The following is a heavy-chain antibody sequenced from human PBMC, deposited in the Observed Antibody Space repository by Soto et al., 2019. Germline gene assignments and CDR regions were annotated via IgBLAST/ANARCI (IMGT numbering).Heavy chain of an antibody. Sequence: QVQLVESGGGVVQPGRSLRLSCAASGFTFSSYGMHWVRQAPGKGLEWVAVICYDGSNKYYAYSVKGRFTISRDNSKNTLYLQMNSLGAEDTAVYYCASDYGDFRLFDYLGQGTLVTVSS. D-gene: IGHD4-17*01. CDR1: GFTFSSYG. CDR3: ASDYGDFRLFDY. J-gene: IGHJ4*02. CDR2: ICYDGSNK. V-gene: IGHV3-33*01.